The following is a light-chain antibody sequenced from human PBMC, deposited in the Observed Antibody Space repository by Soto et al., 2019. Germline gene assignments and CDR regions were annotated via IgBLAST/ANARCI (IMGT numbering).Light chain of an antibody. CDR3: QHYGYSPLT. J-gene: IGKJ4*01. CDR2: GAS. Sequence: VFSQFAGTRSLTTRERATLSCRASQTVPSNSLAWYQQKPGQAPWLLISGASSRATGIPERFSGSGSGTDFTLTISRLEPEDFAVYYCQHYGYSPLTVCGGT. CDR1: QTVPSNS. V-gene: IGKV3-20*01.